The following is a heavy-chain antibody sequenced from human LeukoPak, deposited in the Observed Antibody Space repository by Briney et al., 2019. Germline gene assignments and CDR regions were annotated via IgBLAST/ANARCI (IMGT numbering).Heavy chain of an antibody. V-gene: IGHV1-2*04. D-gene: IGHD3-22*01. J-gene: IGHJ4*02. CDR3: ARDPSYYYDSSGYYDY. CDR2: INPNSGGT. CDR1: GYTFTGYY. Sequence: EASVKVSCKASGYTFTGYYMHWVRQAPGQGLVWMGWINPNSGGTNYAQKFQGWVTMTRDTSISTAYMELSRLRSDDTAVYYCARDPSYYYDSSGYYDYWGQGTLVTVSS.